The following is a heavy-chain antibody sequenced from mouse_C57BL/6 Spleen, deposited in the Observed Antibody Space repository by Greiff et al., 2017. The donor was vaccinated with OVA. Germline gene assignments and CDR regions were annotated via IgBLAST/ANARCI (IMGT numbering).Heavy chain of an antibody. Sequence: VQLQQSGPELVKPGDSVKISCKASGYSFTGYFMNWVMPSHGKSLEWIGRINPYNGDTFYNQKFKGKATLTVDKSSSTAHMELRSLTSEDSAVYYCARSRSNGFYAMDYWGQGTSVTVSS. CDR1: GYSFTGYF. V-gene: IGHV1-20*01. J-gene: IGHJ4*01. CDR2: INPYNGDT. D-gene: IGHD2-5*01. CDR3: ARSRSNGFYAMDY.